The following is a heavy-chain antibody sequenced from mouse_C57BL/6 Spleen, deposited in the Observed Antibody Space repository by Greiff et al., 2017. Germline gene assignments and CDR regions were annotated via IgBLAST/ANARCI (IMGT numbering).Heavy chain of an antibody. CDR1: GYTFTSYW. CDR3: ARRTTVYAMDY. J-gene: IGHJ4*01. D-gene: IGHD1-1*01. CDR2: IDPSDSYT. Sequence: QVQLQQPGAELVMPGASVTLSCKASGYTFTSYWMHWVKQRPGQGLEWIGEIDPSDSYTNYNQKFKGKSTLTVDKSSSTAYMQLSSLTSEDAAVYYCARRTTVYAMDYWGQGTSVTVSS. V-gene: IGHV1-69*01.